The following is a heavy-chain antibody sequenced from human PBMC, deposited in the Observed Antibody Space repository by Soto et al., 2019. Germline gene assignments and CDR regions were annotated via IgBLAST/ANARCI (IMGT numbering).Heavy chain of an antibody. CDR1: GESFSGYY. D-gene: IGHD1-7*01. V-gene: IGHV4-34*02. CDR3: ARYEYGNSLYGVDV. Sequence: QVHLQQRGAGLLKPSETLSLNCVVSGESFSGYYWSWIRQTPGMGLEWIGEVDHRGSTTYNPSLNNRAALSIASSKNLFARELSSVTAAGTALYFCARYEYGNSLYGVDVWGQGTRVTVSS. J-gene: IGHJ6*02. CDR2: VDHRGST.